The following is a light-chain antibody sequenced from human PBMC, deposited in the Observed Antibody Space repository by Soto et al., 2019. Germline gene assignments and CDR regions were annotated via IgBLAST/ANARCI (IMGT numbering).Light chain of an antibody. Sequence: EIVLTQSPGTLSLSPGVRATLSCRASQSVYNNYLAWYQQKPGQAPRLLIYGASSRATGIPDRFGGSGSGADFTLTISRLEPEVFAVYYCHQYGSSLTFGPGTKVDIK. CDR1: QSVYNNY. V-gene: IGKV3-20*01. CDR2: GAS. J-gene: IGKJ3*01. CDR3: HQYGSSLT.